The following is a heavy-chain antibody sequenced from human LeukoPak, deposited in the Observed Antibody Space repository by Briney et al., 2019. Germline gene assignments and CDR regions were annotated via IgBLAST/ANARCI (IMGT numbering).Heavy chain of an antibody. J-gene: IGHJ4*02. CDR1: GYTFVNYY. V-gene: IGHV1-46*01. CDR2: INPTGGYT. D-gene: IGHD1-26*01. CDR3: ARDDDGEWELLSF. Sequence: GASVKVSCKASGYTFVNYYMHWVRQAPGQGLEWVGIINPTGGYTSYAEKFQGRVTMTRDTSTSIVYMELSSLRSDDTAVYYCARDDDGEWELLSFWGQGTLVTVSS.